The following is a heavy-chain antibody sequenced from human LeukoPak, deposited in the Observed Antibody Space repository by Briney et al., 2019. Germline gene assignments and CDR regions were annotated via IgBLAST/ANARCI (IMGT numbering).Heavy chain of an antibody. D-gene: IGHD5-24*01. Sequence: GGSLRLSCAASGFNFNDAAMTWVRQAPGKGLEWVSLIASSGRNTYYTDSVRGRFTTSRDNSKKTLSLQMNSLRVEDTAIYYCAKDIQLSAWGLGPMVTVSS. CDR3: AKDIQLSA. CDR1: GFNFNDAA. J-gene: IGHJ3*01. CDR2: IASSGRNT. V-gene: IGHV3-23*01.